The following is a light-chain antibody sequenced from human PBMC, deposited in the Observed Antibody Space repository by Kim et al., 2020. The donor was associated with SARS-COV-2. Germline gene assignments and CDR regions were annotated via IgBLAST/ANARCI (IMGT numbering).Light chain of an antibody. J-gene: IGLJ3*02. CDR1: RSGVGNFNL. Sequence: GQSITISCTGTRSGVGNFNLVSWYQQHPGKAPKVIISEVTERPSGVSNRFSGSRSGNTASLTISGLQAEDEADYHCCSYAGSFTWVFGGGTKLTVL. CDR3: CSYAGSFTWV. V-gene: IGLV2-23*02. CDR2: EVT.